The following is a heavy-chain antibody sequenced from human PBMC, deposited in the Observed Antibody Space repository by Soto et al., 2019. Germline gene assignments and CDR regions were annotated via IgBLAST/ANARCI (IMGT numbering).Heavy chain of an antibody. D-gene: IGHD2-2*01. Sequence: SETLSLTCAVYGGSFSGYYWSWIRQPPGKGLEWIGEINHSGSTNYNPSLKSRVTISVDTSKNQFSLKLSSVTAADTAVYYCARGLGYCSSTTCRSGRGCFDPWGQGTLVTVSS. V-gene: IGHV4-34*01. CDR1: GGSFSGYY. CDR3: ARGLGYCSSTTCRSGRGCFDP. CDR2: INHSGST. J-gene: IGHJ5*02.